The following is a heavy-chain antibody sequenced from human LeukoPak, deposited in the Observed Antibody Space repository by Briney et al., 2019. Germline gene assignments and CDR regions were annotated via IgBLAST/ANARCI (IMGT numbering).Heavy chain of an antibody. V-gene: IGHV4-59*01. CDR2: IYYSGST. CDR3: ARGPLRHYYGSGDDAFDI. J-gene: IGHJ3*02. Sequence: KPSETLSLTCTVPGGSISSYYWSWIRQPPGKGLEWIGYIYYSGSTNYNPSLKRRVTISVGTSKNQFSLKLSSVTAADTAVYYCARGPLRHYYGSGDDAFDIWGQGTMVSVSS. CDR1: GGSISSYY. D-gene: IGHD3-10*01.